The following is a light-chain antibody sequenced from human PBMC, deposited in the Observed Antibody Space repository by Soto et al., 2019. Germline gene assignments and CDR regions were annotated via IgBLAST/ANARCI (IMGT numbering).Light chain of an antibody. V-gene: IGLV1-40*01. CDR1: ISNIGAGYD. J-gene: IGLJ1*01. Sequence: QSVLTQPPSVSGAPGQRVTISCTGSISNIGAGYDVHWYQQLPGTVPKVLIYGNSNRPSGVPDRFSGSKSGTSASLAITGLQAEDEAHYYCQSYDISLSGFHVFGTGTKLTVL. CDR3: QSYDISLSGFHV. CDR2: GNS.